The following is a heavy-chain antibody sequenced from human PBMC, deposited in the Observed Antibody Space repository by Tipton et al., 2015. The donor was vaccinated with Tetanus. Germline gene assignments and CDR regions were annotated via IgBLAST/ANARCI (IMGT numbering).Heavy chain of an antibody. CDR1: GGSLSTYH. CDR3: ARTSGYLYSSY. CDR2: TDYSGTT. V-gene: IGHV4-59*01. Sequence: GLVKPSETLSLSCTVSGGSLSTYHWNWIRHLPGKGLEWIGYTDYSGTTKYNPSLKSRVAMSVDTSKNQLPLKLSSVTSADTAVYYCARTSGYLYSSYWGQGTLVTVSS. D-gene: IGHD3-3*01. J-gene: IGHJ1*01.